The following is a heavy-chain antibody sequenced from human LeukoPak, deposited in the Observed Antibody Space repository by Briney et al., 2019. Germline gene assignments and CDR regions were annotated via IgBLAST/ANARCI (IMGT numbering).Heavy chain of an antibody. V-gene: IGHV3-74*01. J-gene: IGHJ4*02. CDR1: GFTFSSYW. D-gene: IGHD5-12*01. CDR2: INSDGSST. CDR3: ARGSFVATPGTFDY. Sequence: GGSLRLSCAASGFTFSSYWMHWVRQAPGKGLVWVSCINSDGSSTSYADSVKGRFTISRDNAKNTLYLQMNSLRAEDTAVYYCARGSFVATPGTFDYWGQGTLVTVSS.